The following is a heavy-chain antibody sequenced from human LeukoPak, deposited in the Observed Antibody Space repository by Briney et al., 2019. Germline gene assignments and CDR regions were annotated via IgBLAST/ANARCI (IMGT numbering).Heavy chain of an antibody. CDR1: GFTFNSYW. Sequence: PGGSLRLSCAVSGFTFNSYWMSWVRQAPGKGLEWVANIKQDGSEKFYVDSVKGRFTISRDNARNSLYQQMNSLRADDTAVYYCARGRYCSGGSCHYFDYWGQGTLVTVSS. CDR3: ARGRYCSGGSCHYFDY. CDR2: IKQDGSEK. J-gene: IGHJ4*02. V-gene: IGHV3-7*01. D-gene: IGHD2-15*01.